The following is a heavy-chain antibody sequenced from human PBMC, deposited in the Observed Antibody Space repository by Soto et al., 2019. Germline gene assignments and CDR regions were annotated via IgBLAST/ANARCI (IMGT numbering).Heavy chain of an antibody. CDR1: GFTFSKYA. J-gene: IGHJ4*02. CDR2: ISGSGESK. V-gene: IGHV3-23*01. CDR3: AKTSGVIVVVTPFDN. Sequence: GSLRLSCAASGFTFSKYALTWVRQGPGKGLEWVSAISGSGESKYDADSVKGRFTISRDNSKNTLYLQMNSLRAEDTAIYYCAKTSGVIVVVTPFDNWGQGTLVTVSS. D-gene: IGHD3-22*01.